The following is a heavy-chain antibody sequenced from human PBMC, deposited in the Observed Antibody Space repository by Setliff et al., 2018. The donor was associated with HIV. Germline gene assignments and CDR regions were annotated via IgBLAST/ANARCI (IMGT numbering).Heavy chain of an antibody. Sequence: SVKVSCKASGGTFSTHSISWVRQAPGQGLEWMGGIIPIFGATNYARKFQGRVTITADDSTSTAYMDLNNLRSEDTAVYYCARESGICGGDCHYAFDMWGHGTRVT. J-gene: IGHJ3*02. CDR1: GGTFSTHS. V-gene: IGHV1-69*13. CDR2: IIPIFGAT. D-gene: IGHD2-21*02. CDR3: ARESGICGGDCHYAFDM.